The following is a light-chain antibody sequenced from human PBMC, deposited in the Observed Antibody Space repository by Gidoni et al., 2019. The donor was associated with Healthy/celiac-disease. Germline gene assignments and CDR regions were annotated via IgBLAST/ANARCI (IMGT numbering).Light chain of an antibody. J-gene: IGLJ1*01. CDR3: SSYTSSSTWV. Sequence: QSALTHPASVSGSPAQSITISCTGTSSDVGGYNYVSWYQQHPGKAPKLMIYDVSNRPSGVSNRFSGSKSGNTASLTISGLQAEDEADYYCSSYTSSSTWVFGTGTKVTVL. CDR2: DVS. V-gene: IGLV2-14*01. CDR1: SSDVGGYNY.